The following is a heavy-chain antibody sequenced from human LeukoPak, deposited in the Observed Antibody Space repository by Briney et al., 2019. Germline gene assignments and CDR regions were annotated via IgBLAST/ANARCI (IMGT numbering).Heavy chain of an antibody. Sequence: KASETLSLTCTVSGGSISSYYWSWIRQPAGKGLEWIGRIYSTGSTNYNPSLKSRVTMSVGTSKNQFSLRLRSVTAADTAVYYCARQIASAGTAGFDFWGQGALVTVSS. CDR3: ARQIASAGTAGFDF. J-gene: IGHJ4*02. V-gene: IGHV4-4*07. D-gene: IGHD6-13*01. CDR2: IYSTGST. CDR1: GGSISSYY.